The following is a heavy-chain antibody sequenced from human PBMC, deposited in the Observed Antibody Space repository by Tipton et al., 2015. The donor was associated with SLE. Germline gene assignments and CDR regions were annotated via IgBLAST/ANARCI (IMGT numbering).Heavy chain of an antibody. D-gene: IGHD3-16*01. CDR1: GDSVDSTTAA. CDR2: TYYRSKLFT. Sequence: GLVKPSQTLSLTCAISGDSVDSTTAAWTWIRQSPSRGLEWLGRTYYRSKLFTDYALSVKSRITINPDTSKNQFSLQLRSVTPDDTAVYYCAKGVRGFDPWGQGTLVTVSS. CDR3: AKGVRGFDP. V-gene: IGHV6-1*01. J-gene: IGHJ5*02.